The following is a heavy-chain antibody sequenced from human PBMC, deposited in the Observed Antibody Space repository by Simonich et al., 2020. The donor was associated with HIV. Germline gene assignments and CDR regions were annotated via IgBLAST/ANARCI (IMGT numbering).Heavy chain of an antibody. D-gene: IGHD3-22*01. Sequence: QVQLQQWGAGLLKPSETLSLTCAVFGGSFSGYYWSWIRQPPGKGLEWFGEINHSGRTNYNPSRKSRVTISVDTSKNQFSLKLSSVTAADTAVYYCARVYYYDSSGYYQPAEYFQHWGQGTLVTVSS. CDR2: INHSGRT. V-gene: IGHV4-34*01. CDR1: GGSFSGYY. J-gene: IGHJ1*01. CDR3: ARVYYYDSSGYYQPAEYFQH.